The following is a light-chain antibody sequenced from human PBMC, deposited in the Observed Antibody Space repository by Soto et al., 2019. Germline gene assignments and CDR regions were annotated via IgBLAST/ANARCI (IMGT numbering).Light chain of an antibody. CDR3: QQFNSYSYT. CDR1: QSISSY. CDR2: KAS. V-gene: IGKV1-5*03. Sequence: DIQMTQSPSTLSASVGDRVTIACRASQSISSYLAWYQQKPGKAPNLLIYKASNLASGVPSRFTGGGSGTDFTLTINSLQPDDSATYFRQQFNSYSYTFGQGTKLEIK. J-gene: IGKJ2*01.